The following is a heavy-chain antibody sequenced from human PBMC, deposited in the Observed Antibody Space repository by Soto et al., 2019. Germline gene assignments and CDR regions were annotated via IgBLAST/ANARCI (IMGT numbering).Heavy chain of an antibody. J-gene: IGHJ4*02. CDR2: IYYSGST. CDR1: GGSISSRSYY. Sequence: SETLSLTCTVSGGSISSRSYYWGWIRQPPGKGLEWIGSIYYSGSTYYNPSLQSRVTISADTSKNQFSLNLSSVTAADTAVYYCARGYSYGYDYWGQGTLVTVSS. D-gene: IGHD5-18*01. CDR3: ARGYSYGYDY. V-gene: IGHV4-39*01.